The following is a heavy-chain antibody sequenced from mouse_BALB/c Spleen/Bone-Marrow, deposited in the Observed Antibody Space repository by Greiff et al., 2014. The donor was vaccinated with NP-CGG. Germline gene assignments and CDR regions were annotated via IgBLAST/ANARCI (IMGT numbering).Heavy chain of an antibody. V-gene: IGHV1-18*01. CDR1: GYTFTDYN. J-gene: IGHJ2*01. Sequence: VQLKESGPELVKPGASVKIPCKASGYTFTDYNMDWVKQSHGKSLEWIGDINPNNGGTIYNQKFKDKATLTVDKSSNTAYMELRSLTSEDTAVYYCVREDWDGDFDYWGQGTILTVSS. CDR3: VREDWDGDFDY. D-gene: IGHD4-1*01. CDR2: INPNNGGT.